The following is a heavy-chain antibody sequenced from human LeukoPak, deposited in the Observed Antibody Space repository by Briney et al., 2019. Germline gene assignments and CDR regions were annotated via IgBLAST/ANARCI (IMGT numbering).Heavy chain of an antibody. CDR2: IWYDGSNK. V-gene: IGHV3-33*01. J-gene: IGHJ4*02. CDR1: GFTFSSYG. CDR3: ARDLSIAAAGMGGY. D-gene: IGHD6-13*01. Sequence: GGSLRLSCAASGFTFSSYGMNWVRQAPGKGLEWVAVIWYDGSNKYYADSVKGRFTISRDNSKNTLYLQMNSLRAEDTAVYYCARDLSIAAAGMGGYWGQGTLVTVSS.